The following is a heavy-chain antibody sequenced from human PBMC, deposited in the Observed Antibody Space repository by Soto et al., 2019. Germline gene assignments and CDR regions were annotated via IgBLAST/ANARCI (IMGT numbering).Heavy chain of an antibody. D-gene: IGHD3-16*02. Sequence: QVQLEQSGDEVKKPGASVKVSCKASGYIFVNYGIAWVRQAPGQGLEWLGWISPYTGNTYYATKVQGRLTLTPDTSTSTAVMELGSVTPADAAVLYCAMVDLDVTPSAQEVWGQGKTV. CDR2: ISPYTGNT. V-gene: IGHV1-18*01. CDR3: AMVDLDVTPSAQEV. CDR1: GYIFVNYG. J-gene: IGHJ6*01.